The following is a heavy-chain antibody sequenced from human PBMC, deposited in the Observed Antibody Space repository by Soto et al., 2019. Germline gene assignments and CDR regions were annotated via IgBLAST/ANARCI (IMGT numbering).Heavy chain of an antibody. V-gene: IGHV5-10-1*01. CDR1: GYSFTSYW. D-gene: IGHD2-21*01. CDR3: ARTIAPSDYYFAY. CDR2: IDPIDSYT. Sequence: PGESLKISCKGSGYSFTSYWISWVRQMPGKGLEWMGRIDPIDSYTNFSPSFQGHVTISADKSISTAYLQWSSLKASDTAMYYCARTIAPSDYYFAYWGQGTLVTVSS. J-gene: IGHJ4*02.